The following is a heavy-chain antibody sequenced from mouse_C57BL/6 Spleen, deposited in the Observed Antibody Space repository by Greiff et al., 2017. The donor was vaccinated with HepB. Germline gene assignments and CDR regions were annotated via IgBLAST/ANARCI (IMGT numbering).Heavy chain of an antibody. V-gene: IGHV1-82*01. Sequence: QVQLQQSGPELVKPGASVKISCKASGYAFSSSWMNWVKQRPGKGLEWIGRIYPGDGDTNYNGKFKGKATLTADKSSSTAYMQLSSLTSEDSAVYFCARNYYDYDAWYFDVWGTGTTVTVSS. J-gene: IGHJ1*03. D-gene: IGHD2-4*01. CDR2: IYPGDGDT. CDR3: ARNYYDYDAWYFDV. CDR1: GYAFSSSW.